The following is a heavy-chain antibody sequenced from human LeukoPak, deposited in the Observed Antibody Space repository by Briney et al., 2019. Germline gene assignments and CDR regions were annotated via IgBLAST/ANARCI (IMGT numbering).Heavy chain of an antibody. J-gene: IGHJ4*02. CDR1: GFTFSGYW. Sequence: PGGSLRLSCAASGFTFSGYWMHWVRQAPGKGLVWVSRINSDGSSTSYADSVKGRFTISRDDAKNTLYLQMNSVRAEDTAVYYCARSFYSSSCYDYWGQGTLVTVSS. CDR2: INSDGSST. D-gene: IGHD6-13*01. CDR3: ARSFYSSSCYDY. V-gene: IGHV3-74*01.